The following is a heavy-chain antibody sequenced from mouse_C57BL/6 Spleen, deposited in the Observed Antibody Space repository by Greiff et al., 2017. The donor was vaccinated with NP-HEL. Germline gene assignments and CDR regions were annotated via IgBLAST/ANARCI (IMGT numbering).Heavy chain of an antibody. CDR2: IDPSDSYT. D-gene: IGHD2-5*01. CDR3: ARGGGYSNPFDY. J-gene: IGHJ2*01. V-gene: IGHV1-50*01. Sequence: QVQLQQPGAELVKPGASVKLSCKASGYTFTSYWMQWVKQRPGQGLEWIGEIDPSDSYTNYNQKFKGKATLTVDTSSSTAYMQLSSLTSEDSAVYYCARGGGYSNPFDYWGQGTTLTVSS. CDR1: GYTFTSYW.